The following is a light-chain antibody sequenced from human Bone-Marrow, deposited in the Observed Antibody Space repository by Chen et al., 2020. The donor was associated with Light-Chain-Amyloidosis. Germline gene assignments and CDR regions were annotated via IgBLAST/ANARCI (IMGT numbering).Light chain of an antibody. CDR1: QSVSSSY. J-gene: IGKJ2*01. CDR2: GAS. V-gene: IGKV3-20*01. Sequence: EIVLTQSPCTLSLSPGERATLSCRASQSVSSSYLAWYQQKPGQAPRLLIYGASSRATGIPDRFSGSGSGTDFTLTISRLDPEDFAVYYCQQYASAPDNFGQGTKLEIK. CDR3: QQYASAPDN.